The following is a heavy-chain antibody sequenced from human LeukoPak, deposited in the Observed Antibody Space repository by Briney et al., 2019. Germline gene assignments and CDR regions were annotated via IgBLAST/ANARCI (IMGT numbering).Heavy chain of an antibody. CDR3: ARRGSSGYSLDY. V-gene: IGHV1-69*13. J-gene: IGHJ4*02. CDR2: IIPIFGTA. Sequence: SVKVSCKASGGTFSSYAISWVRQAPGQGLEWMGGIIPIFGTANYAQKFQGRVTITADESTSTAYMELSSLRSEDTAVYYCARRGSSGYSLDYWGQGTLVTVSS. CDR1: GGTFSSYA. D-gene: IGHD3-22*01.